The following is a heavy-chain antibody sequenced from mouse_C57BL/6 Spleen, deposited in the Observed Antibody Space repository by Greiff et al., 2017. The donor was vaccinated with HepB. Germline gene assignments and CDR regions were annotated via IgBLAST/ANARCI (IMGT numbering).Heavy chain of an antibody. V-gene: IGHV1-53*01. CDR3: AKGAVVDWYFDV. CDR1: GYTFTSYW. J-gene: IGHJ1*03. Sequence: QVQLKQPGTELVKPGASVKLSCKASGYTFTSYWMHWVKQRPGQGLEWIGNINPSNGGTNYNEKFKSKATLTVDKSSSTAYMQLSSLTSEDSAVYYCAKGAVVDWYFDVWGTGTTVTVSS. CDR2: INPSNGGT. D-gene: IGHD1-1*01.